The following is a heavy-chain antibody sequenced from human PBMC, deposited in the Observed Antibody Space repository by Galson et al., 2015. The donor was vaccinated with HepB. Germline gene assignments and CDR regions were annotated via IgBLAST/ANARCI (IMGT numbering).Heavy chain of an antibody. D-gene: IGHD2-15*01. CDR3: AKGSLSIVVVVEIGMDV. V-gene: IGHV3-23*01. CDR2: ISGSGGST. CDR1: GFTFSSYA. Sequence: SLRLSCAASGFTFSSYAMSWVRQAPGKGLEWVSAISGSGGSTYYADSVKGRFTISRDNSKNTLYLQMNSLRAEDTAVYYCAKGSLSIVVVVEIGMDVWGQGTTVTVSS. J-gene: IGHJ6*02.